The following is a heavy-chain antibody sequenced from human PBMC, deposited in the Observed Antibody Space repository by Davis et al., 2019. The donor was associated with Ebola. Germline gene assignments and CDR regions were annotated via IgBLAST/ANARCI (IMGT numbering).Heavy chain of an antibody. CDR1: GAPFSRHA. J-gene: IGHJ4*02. D-gene: IGHD1-26*01. V-gene: IGHV3-23*01. Sequence: GESLKISCECPGAPFSRHALSWRRQPPGQGLEWVPGTSSRGDKIYYADFVKGRFTISRDNSKNTLYLQMNSLIPEDTAVYYCAKGEWERPTIFDYWGQGTLVTVSS. CDR3: AKGEWERPTIFDY. CDR2: TSSRGDKI.